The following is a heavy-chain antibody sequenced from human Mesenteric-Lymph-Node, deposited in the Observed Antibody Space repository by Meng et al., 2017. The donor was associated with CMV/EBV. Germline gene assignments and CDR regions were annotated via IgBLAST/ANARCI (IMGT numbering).Heavy chain of an antibody. Sequence: GESLKISCAASGFTFSTHWMSWVRLAPGKGLEWVASIKQDGSEKYSVDSVKGRFTISRDNAKNSLYLQVNSLRAEDTAVYYCARDLAYQLLRLDYWGQGTLVTVSS. CDR1: GFTFSTHW. V-gene: IGHV3-7*01. D-gene: IGHD2-2*01. J-gene: IGHJ4*02. CDR3: ARDLAYQLLRLDY. CDR2: IKQDGSEK.